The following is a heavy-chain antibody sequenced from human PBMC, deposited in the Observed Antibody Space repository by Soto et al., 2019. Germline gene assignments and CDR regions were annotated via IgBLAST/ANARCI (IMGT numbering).Heavy chain of an antibody. D-gene: IGHD6-19*01. V-gene: IGHV1-18*01. CDR3: ARGPVAGSDF. CDR1: GGTFSSYA. J-gene: IGHJ4*02. CDR2: ISPYSGET. Sequence: ASVKVSCKASGGTFSSYAISWVRQAPGQGLEWMGWISPYSGETRYAEKFQDRVTLTTDTSTKTAYMDLRNLKSDDTAVYWCARGPVAGSDFWGQGTLVTVSS.